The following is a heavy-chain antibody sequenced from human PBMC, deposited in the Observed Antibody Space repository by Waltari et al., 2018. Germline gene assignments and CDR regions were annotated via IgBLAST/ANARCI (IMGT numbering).Heavy chain of an antibody. CDR2: SDPSDSSP. CDR1: GYDFSTYW. V-gene: IGHV5-10-1*01. J-gene: IGHJ6*03. D-gene: IGHD1-1*01. Sequence: EVQLVQSGAEVKKPGESLRISCEGSGYDFSTYWITWVRHMPGKGLEWMGGSDPSDSSPTYSPSFRGHVTISVDRSISTAYIQWSGLRASDTAIYYCARTSTRDFYYMDVWGKGTTVTVSS. CDR3: ARTSTRDFYYMDV.